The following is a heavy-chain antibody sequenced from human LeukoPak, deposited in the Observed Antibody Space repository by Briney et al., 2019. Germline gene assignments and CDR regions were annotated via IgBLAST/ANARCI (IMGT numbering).Heavy chain of an antibody. CDR1: GFTFSSYA. V-gene: IGHV3-23*01. CDR2: ISGSGGST. J-gene: IGHJ4*02. Sequence: GGSLRLSCAASGFTFSSYAMSWVRQAPGKGLEWVSAISGSGGSTYYADSVKGRFTISRDNSKNTLYLQMNSLRAEDTAAYYCAKESYDILTGYYTFDYWGQGTLVTVSS. CDR3: AKESYDILTGYYTFDY. D-gene: IGHD3-9*01.